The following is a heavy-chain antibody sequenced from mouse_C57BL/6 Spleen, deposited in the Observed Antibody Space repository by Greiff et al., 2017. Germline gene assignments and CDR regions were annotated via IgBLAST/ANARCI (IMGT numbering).Heavy chain of an antibody. Sequence: EVHLVESGGGLVKPGGSLKLSCAASGFTFSSYTMSWVRQTPEKRLEWVATISGGGGNTYYPDSVKGRFTISRDNAKNTLYLQMSSLRSEDTALYYCARYGNYVGFAYWGQGTLVTVSA. CDR1: GFTFSSYT. J-gene: IGHJ3*01. CDR2: ISGGGGNT. D-gene: IGHD2-1*01. CDR3: ARYGNYVGFAY. V-gene: IGHV5-9*01.